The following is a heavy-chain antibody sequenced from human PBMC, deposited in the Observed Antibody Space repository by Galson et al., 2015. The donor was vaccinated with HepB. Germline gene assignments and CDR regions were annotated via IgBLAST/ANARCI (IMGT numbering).Heavy chain of an antibody. D-gene: IGHD2-15*01. CDR2: ISVYNGDT. J-gene: IGHJ4*02. V-gene: IGHV1-18*04. Sequence: SVKVSCKASGYLFTSYIISWVRQAPGQGLEWMGWISVYNGDTKYAQNLQGRVTMTADTSTSTAYMELRNLRSDDTAVYYCAREECSGGTCYSGPRYFDRWAREPRSPSPQ. CDR3: AREECSGGTCYSGPRYFDR. CDR1: GYLFTSYI.